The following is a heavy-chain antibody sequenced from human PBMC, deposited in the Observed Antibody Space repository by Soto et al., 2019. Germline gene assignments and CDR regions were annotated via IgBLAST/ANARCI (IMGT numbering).Heavy chain of an antibody. V-gene: IGHV4-31*03. CDR3: ARGGASSKWFAP. Sequence: SETLSLTCTVSGGSITSGGSFWSWIRQHPGKGPEWIAFIGYSGATSYNPSLASRVTISADTYKSQFSLNLRSVTAAGTAVYYCARGGASSKWFAPWGQGTLVTVSS. J-gene: IGHJ5*02. D-gene: IGHD2-15*01. CDR1: GGSITSGGSF. CDR2: IGYSGAT.